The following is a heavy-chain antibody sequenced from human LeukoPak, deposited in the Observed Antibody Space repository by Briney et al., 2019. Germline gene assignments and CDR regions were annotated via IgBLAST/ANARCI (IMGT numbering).Heavy chain of an antibody. J-gene: IGHJ4*02. CDR3: AREGIGAADSDY. CDR1: GGSISSYY. D-gene: IGHD6-13*01. V-gene: IGHV4-59*12. CDR2: IYYSGST. Sequence: KPSETLSPTCTVSGGSISSYYWSWIRQPPGKGLEWIGYIYYSGSTNYNPSLKSRVTISVDTSKNQFSLSLSSVTAADTAVYYCAREGIGAADSDYWGQGTLVTVSS.